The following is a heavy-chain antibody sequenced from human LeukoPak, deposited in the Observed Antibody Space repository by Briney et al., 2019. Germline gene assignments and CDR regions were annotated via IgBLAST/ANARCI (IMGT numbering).Heavy chain of an antibody. CDR2: IYSGAGT. CDR3: VRGDDAFDI. Sequence: GGSLRLSCAASGFTVSSNYMSWVRQAPGKGLEWVSVIYSGAGTYYADSVKGRFTISRDNSENTLYLQMNSLRAEDTAVYYCVRGDDAFDIWGQGTMVTVSS. CDR1: GFTVSSNY. D-gene: IGHD1-26*01. V-gene: IGHV3-66*01. J-gene: IGHJ3*02.